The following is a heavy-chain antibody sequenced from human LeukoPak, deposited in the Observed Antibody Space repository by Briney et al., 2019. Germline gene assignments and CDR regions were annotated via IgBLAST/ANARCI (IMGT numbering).Heavy chain of an antibody. CDR3: ASLDNLGVGY. J-gene: IGHJ4*02. D-gene: IGHD3-16*01. Sequence: GSLRLSCAASGFTFSSYAMSWVRQPPGKGLEWIGEIYHSGSTNYNPSLKSRVTISVDKSKNQFSLKLSSVTAADTAVYYCASLDNLGVGYWGQGTLVTVSS. V-gene: IGHV4-4*02. CDR2: IYHSGST. CDR1: GFTFSSYAM.